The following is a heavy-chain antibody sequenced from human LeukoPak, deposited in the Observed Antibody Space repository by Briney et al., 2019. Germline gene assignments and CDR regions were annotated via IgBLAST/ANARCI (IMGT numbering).Heavy chain of an antibody. J-gene: IGHJ4*02. V-gene: IGHV3-23*01. CDR2: ISGSGAGT. CDR3: AREDYFDY. CDR1: GFTFSGYA. Sequence: GGSLRLSCAASGFTFSGYAMNWVRQAPGKGLEWVSGISGSGAGTYYADSVKGRFTISRDNAKNSLYLQMNSLRAEDTAVYYCAREDYFDYWGQGTLVTVSS.